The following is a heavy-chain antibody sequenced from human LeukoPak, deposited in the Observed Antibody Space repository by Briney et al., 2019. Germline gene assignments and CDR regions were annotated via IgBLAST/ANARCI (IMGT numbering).Heavy chain of an antibody. CDR1: GGSISSGDYY. Sequence: PSETLSLTCTVSGGSISSGDYYWSWIRQPPGKGPEWIGYIYYSGSTYYNPSLKSRVTISVDTSKNQFSLKLSSVTAADTAVYYCAREAITIFGVVSYYYYMDVWGKGTTVTVSS. V-gene: IGHV4-30-4*08. CDR3: AREAITIFGVVSYYYYMDV. CDR2: IYYSGST. J-gene: IGHJ6*03. D-gene: IGHD3-3*01.